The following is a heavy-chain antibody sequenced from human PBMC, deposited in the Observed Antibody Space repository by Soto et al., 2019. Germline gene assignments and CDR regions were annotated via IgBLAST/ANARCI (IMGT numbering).Heavy chain of an antibody. V-gene: IGHV4-4*02. J-gene: IGHJ4*02. D-gene: IGHD2-2*01. Sequence: ETLSLTCAVSGGSISSSNWWSWVRQPPGKGLEWIGEIYHSGSTNYNPSLKSRVTISVDKSKNQFSLKLSSVTAADTAVYYCARVRISTTLFVDFWGEGTLGTVFS. CDR2: IYHSGST. CDR3: ARVRISTTLFVDF. CDR1: GGSISSSNW.